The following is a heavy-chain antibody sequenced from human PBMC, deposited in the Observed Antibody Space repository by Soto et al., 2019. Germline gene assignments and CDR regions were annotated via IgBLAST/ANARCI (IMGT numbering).Heavy chain of an antibody. V-gene: IGHV1-69*01. Sequence: QVPLVQSGAEVKKPGSSVTVSCKASGGTFSSYAIHWVRQAPGQGLEWMGGIIPMYGPAKYAQRFQGRVTNTADESTTPVYMERTSLTSQDTAVYYCARVTSMVRGVIDNWFDPWGHGTLVTVSS. CDR3: ARVTSMVRGVIDNWFDP. CDR2: IIPMYGPA. D-gene: IGHD3-10*01. J-gene: IGHJ5*02. CDR1: GGTFSSYA.